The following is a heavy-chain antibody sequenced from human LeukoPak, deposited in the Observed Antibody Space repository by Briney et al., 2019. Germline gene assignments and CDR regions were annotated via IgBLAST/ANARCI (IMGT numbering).Heavy chain of an antibody. D-gene: IGHD1-14*01. Sequence: GGSLRLSCAASGFTFSSYMMHWVRQAPGKGLEWVSIIYSGGSTYYADSVKGRFTISRDNSKNTLYLQMNSLRAEDTAVYYCARGNPGGEFYWGQGTLVTVSS. CDR2: IYSGGST. V-gene: IGHV3-53*01. CDR1: GFTFSSYM. J-gene: IGHJ4*02. CDR3: ARGNPGGEFY.